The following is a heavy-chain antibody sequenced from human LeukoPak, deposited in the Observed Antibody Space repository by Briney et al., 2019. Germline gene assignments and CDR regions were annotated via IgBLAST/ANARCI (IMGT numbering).Heavy chain of an antibody. CDR3: AKDIEVYSNYRTPFDY. V-gene: IGHV1-69*01. Sequence: SVKVSRKASGGTFSSYAISWVRQAPGQGLEWMGGIIPIFGTANYAQKFQGRVTITADESTSTAYMELSSLRSEDTAVYYCAKDIEVYSNYRTPFDYWGQGTLVTVSS. J-gene: IGHJ4*02. CDR1: GGTFSSYA. D-gene: IGHD4-11*01. CDR2: IIPIFGTA.